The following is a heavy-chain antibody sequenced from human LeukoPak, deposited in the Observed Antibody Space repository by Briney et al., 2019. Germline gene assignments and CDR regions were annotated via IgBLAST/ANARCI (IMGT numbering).Heavy chain of an antibody. D-gene: IGHD3-3*01. CDR1: GGSFSSHY. Sequence: SETLSLTCAVSGGSFSSHYWSWIRQTPEKGLEWIGEINHSGSTNYNPSLKRRVTISMDASRDQFSLRLSSVTAADTAVYYCARASCRFCGVDVWGQGTTVTVSS. CDR2: INHSGST. J-gene: IGHJ6*02. CDR3: ARASCRFCGVDV. V-gene: IGHV4-34*01.